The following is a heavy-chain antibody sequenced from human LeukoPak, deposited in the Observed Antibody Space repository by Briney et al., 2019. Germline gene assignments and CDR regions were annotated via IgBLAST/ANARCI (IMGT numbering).Heavy chain of an antibody. J-gene: IGHJ5*02. CDR3: ACRDLTSTWSFP. CDR2: IYPGDSRI. V-gene: IGHV5-51*01. D-gene: IGHD6-13*01. Sequence: GESLKISCQGFGCSFTNYWIGCVRQMPGKGMEWMGGIYPGDSRIRYNPSFQGQVTISVDRSISTAYLQWVSLKASDSAMYHCACRDLTSTWSFPWGQGTLVTVSS. CDR1: GCSFTNYW.